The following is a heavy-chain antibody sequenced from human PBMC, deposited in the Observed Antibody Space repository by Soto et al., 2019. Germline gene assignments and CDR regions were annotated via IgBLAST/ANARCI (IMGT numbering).Heavy chain of an antibody. CDR1: GYSFTSYW. V-gene: IGHV5-51*01. Sequence: GESLKISCKGSGYSFTSYWIGWVRQMPGKGLEWMGIIYPGDSDTRYSPSFQGQVTISADKSISTAYLQWSSLKASDTAMYYCARAPHYDILTGSEMVYYYYGMDVWGQGTTVTVSS. CDR3: ARAPHYDILTGSEMVYYYYGMDV. CDR2: IYPGDSDT. J-gene: IGHJ6*02. D-gene: IGHD3-9*01.